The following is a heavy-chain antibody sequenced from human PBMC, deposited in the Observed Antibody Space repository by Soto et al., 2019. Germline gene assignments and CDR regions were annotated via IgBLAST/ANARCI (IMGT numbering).Heavy chain of an antibody. CDR3: AREVSDPVRLDY. CDR1: GFTFSSYG. V-gene: IGHV3-33*01. J-gene: IGHJ4*02. CDR2: IEYDGSEK. Sequence: LRLSCAASGFTFSSYGMHWVRQPPGKGLEWVAVIEYDGSEKKYVDSVEGRFFISRDNSKNTMYLQMNSLRAEDTAVYFCAREVSDPVRLDYWGQGTLVTVSS.